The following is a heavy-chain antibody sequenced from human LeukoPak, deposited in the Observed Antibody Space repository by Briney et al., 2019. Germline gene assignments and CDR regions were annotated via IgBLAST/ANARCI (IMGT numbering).Heavy chain of an antibody. CDR3: VSPRGFSYVYFDY. D-gene: IGHD5-18*01. Sequence: PSETLSLTCTVSGGSINSSSANWGWIRQPPGKGLEWIGSIYYSKNTYYNPSLKSRVTISADTSKNQFSLTLGSVSATDTAVYYCVSPRGFSYVYFDYWRQGTLVTVSS. CDR2: IYYSKNT. V-gene: IGHV4-39*01. CDR1: GGSINSSSAN. J-gene: IGHJ4*02.